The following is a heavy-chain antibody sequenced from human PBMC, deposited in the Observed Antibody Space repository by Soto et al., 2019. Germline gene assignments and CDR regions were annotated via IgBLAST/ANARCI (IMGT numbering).Heavy chain of an antibody. CDR3: ARGAEYIQY. CDR1: SYTFSSYG. V-gene: IGHV1-18*01. J-gene: IGHJ1*01. CDR2: ISPDNGDT. Sequence: QVRLVQSGGEVKKPGASVKVSCKASSYTFSSYGITWVRQAPGQGLEWMGWISPDNGDTNSVQKFQGRVTMTTDTSTNTAYMELRSLRSDDTAVYYCARGAEYIQYWGQGTVVTVSS.